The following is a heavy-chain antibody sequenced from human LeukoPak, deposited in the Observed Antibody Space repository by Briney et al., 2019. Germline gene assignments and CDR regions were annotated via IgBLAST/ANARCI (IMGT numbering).Heavy chain of an antibody. CDR2: INWNGETT. J-gene: IGHJ4*02. D-gene: IGHD3-10*01. Sequence: GGALRLSCAASGFSFEDNGMSWVRQAPGKGLEWVSGINWNGETTGYVDSVKGRFTISRDNAKNSLYLQMNSLRAEDTALYYCATHSYYYGSGSYLHYLDYWGQGTLVTVSS. V-gene: IGHV3-20*04. CDR1: GFSFEDNG. CDR3: ATHSYYYGSGSYLHYLDY.